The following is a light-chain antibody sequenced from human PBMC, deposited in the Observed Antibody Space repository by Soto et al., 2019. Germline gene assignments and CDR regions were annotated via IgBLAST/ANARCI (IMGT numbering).Light chain of an antibody. CDR1: QSISSW. CDR2: KES. Sequence: DIQMTQSPSTLSASVGDRVTITCRASQSISSWLAWYQQKPGKAPKLLIYKESSLESGVPSRFSGSGSGTEFTLTISSLQPDDCSTYYCQQLGTFGQGTKVEIK. J-gene: IGKJ1*01. CDR3: QQLGT. V-gene: IGKV1-5*03.